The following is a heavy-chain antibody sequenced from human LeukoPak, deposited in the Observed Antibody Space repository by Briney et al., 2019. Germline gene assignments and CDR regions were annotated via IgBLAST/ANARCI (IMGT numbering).Heavy chain of an antibody. CDR1: GGSISTYY. Sequence: SETLSLTCTVSGGSISTYYWSWIRQPPGKGLEWIGYIYHSGSTNYNPSLKSRVTISVDTSKNQFSLKLSSVTAADTAVYYCARENNPGFCSGGNCYQTFDYWGQGTLVTVSS. CDR3: ARENNPGFCSGGNCYQTFDY. D-gene: IGHD2-15*01. CDR2: IYHSGST. J-gene: IGHJ4*02. V-gene: IGHV4-59*01.